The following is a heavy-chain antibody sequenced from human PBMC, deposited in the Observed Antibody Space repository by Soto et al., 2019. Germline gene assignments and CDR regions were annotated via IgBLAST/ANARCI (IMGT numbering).Heavy chain of an antibody. V-gene: IGHV3-74*01. J-gene: IGHJ4*02. Sequence: EVQLVESGGGLVQPGGSLRLSCAVSGFIFKSYWMHWVRQVPGKGLVWVSGISLDGITTHYADSVKGRFTISRDNAKNTLYLQMNSLRAEDTAIYSCARGAYSRSLDSWGQGALVTISP. CDR3: ARGAYSRSLDS. D-gene: IGHD6-6*01. CDR2: ISLDGITT. CDR1: GFIFKSYW.